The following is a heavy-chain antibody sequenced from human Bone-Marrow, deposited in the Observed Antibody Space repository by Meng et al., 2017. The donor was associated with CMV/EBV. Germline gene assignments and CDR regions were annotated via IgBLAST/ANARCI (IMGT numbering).Heavy chain of an antibody. J-gene: IGHJ5*02. CDR2: IYPGDSDT. V-gene: IGHV5-51*01. CDR1: ESIFTNDW. CDR3: ARHRSRYQLRTLNWFDP. D-gene: IGHD2-2*01. Sequence: GESLKISCKGSESIFTNDWIAWVRQVPGKGLEWMGIIYPGDSDTRYSPSFRGQVTISVDMSVSTAYLQWSSLKAADTAIYYRARHRSRYQLRTLNWFDPWGQGTLVTGSS.